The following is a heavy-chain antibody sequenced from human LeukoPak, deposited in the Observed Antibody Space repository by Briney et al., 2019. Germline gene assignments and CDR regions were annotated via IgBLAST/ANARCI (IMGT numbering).Heavy chain of an antibody. CDR2: ISSSSSYT. CDR1: GFTFSSYS. D-gene: IGHD1-7*01. CDR3: AREAGELHAFDI. J-gene: IGHJ3*02. V-gene: IGHV3-21*01. Sequence: GGSLRLSCAASGFTFSSYSMNWVRQAPGKGLEWVSSISSSSSYTYYADSVKGRFTISRDNAKNSLYLQMNSLRAEDTAVYYCAREAGELHAFDIWGQGTMVTVSS.